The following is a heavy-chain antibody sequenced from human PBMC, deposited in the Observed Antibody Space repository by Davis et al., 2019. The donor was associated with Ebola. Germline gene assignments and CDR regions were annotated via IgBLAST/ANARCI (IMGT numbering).Heavy chain of an antibody. CDR2: ISGYNGNT. V-gene: IGHV1-18*01. CDR1: GYSFTHYG. D-gene: IGHD1-1*01. Sequence: AASVTVSCKASGYSFTHYGINWVRQAPGQGLEWMGWISGYNGNTNYVQKLQGRVTITADKSTSTAYMEPSSLRSEDTAVYYCAGDRYNWNLRRWFDPWGQGTLVTVSS. CDR3: AGDRYNWNLRRWFDP. J-gene: IGHJ5*02.